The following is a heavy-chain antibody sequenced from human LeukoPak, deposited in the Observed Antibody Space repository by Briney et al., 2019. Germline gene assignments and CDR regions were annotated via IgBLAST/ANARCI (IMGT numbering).Heavy chain of an antibody. D-gene: IGHD3-10*01. CDR3: ARLWFGELFLYYFDY. CDR1: GGSFSGYY. CDR2: INHSGST. J-gene: IGHJ4*02. V-gene: IGHV4-34*01. Sequence: SETLSLTCAVYGGSFSGYYWSWIRQPTGKGLEWIGEINHSGSTNYNPSLKSRVTISVDTSKNQFSLKLSSVTAADTAVYYCARLWFGELFLYYFDYWGQGTLVTVSS.